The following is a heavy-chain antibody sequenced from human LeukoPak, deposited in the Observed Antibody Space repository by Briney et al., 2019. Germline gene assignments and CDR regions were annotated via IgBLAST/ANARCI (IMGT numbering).Heavy chain of an antibody. D-gene: IGHD3-22*01. CDR2: IYYSGST. CDR3: ARLGRDSSGYYVYFDY. Sequence: SETLSLTCTVSGGSISSYYWSWIRQPPGKGLEWIGYIYYSGSTNYNPSLKSRVTISVDTSKNQFSLKLSSVTAADTAVYYCARLGRDSSGYYVYFDYWGQGALVTVSS. J-gene: IGHJ4*02. CDR1: GGSISSYY. V-gene: IGHV4-59*01.